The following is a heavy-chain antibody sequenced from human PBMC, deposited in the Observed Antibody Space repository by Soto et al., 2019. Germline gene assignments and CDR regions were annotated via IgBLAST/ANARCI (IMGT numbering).Heavy chain of an antibody. CDR2: IKMDASEK. Sequence: EVQLVESGGGLVQPGGSLRLSCAASGFTFGSYWMSWVRQAPGKGLEWLATIKMDASEKKYVDSVKGRFTMSRDNAKTSLYLQMDSLRAEATAVYYCARASGYGSGASVNHDLDYWGQGTLVTVSS. V-gene: IGHV3-7*01. D-gene: IGHD3-10*01. CDR1: GFTFGSYW. CDR3: ARASGYGSGASVNHDLDY. J-gene: IGHJ4*02.